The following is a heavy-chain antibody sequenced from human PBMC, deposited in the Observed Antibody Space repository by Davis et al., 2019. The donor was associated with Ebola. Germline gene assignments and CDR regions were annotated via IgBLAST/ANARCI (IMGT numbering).Heavy chain of an antibody. Sequence: ASVKVSCKASTYAFTDNYMHWVRQAPGQGLEWMGWINPNSGGTNYAQKFQGRVTMTRDTSISTAYMELSRLRSDDTAVYYCARVERSTRGGWFDPWGQGTLVTVSS. J-gene: IGHJ5*02. CDR2: INPNSGGT. CDR1: TYAFTDNY. CDR3: ARVERSTRGGWFDP. V-gene: IGHV1-2*02. D-gene: IGHD2-2*01.